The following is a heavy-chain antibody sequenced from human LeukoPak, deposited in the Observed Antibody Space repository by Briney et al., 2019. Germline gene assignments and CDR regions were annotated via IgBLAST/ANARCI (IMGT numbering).Heavy chain of an antibody. CDR1: GFAFSSSD. Sequence: PGGSLRLSCAASGFAFSSSDMHWVRQAPGKGLNWVSFIRFDGSNKYYADSVKGRFTISRDNSKNTLYLQTNSLRAEDTAVYYCAKGANYYGSGSYHDYWGQGTLVTVSS. CDR3: AKGANYYGSGSYHDY. CDR2: IRFDGSNK. J-gene: IGHJ4*02. V-gene: IGHV3-30*02. D-gene: IGHD3-10*01.